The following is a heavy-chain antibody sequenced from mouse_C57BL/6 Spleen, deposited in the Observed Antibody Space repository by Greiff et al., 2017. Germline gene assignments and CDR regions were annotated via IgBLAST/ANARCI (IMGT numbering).Heavy chain of an antibody. CDR3: ARNDYGSSVFDY. V-gene: IGHV3-6*01. CDR1: GYSITSGYY. D-gene: IGHD1-1*01. J-gene: IGHJ2*01. CDR2: ISYDGSN. Sequence: ESGPGLVKPSQSLSLTCSVTGYSITSGYYWNWIRQFPGNKLEWMGYISYDGSNNYNPSLKNRISITRDTSKNQFFLKLNSMTTEDTATYYCARNDYGSSVFDYWGQGTTLTVSS.